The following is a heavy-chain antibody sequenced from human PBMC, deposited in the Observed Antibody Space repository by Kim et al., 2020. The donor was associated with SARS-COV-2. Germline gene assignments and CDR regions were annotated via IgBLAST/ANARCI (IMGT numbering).Heavy chain of an antibody. Sequence: DSVNGRFTISQDNSKNTLYLQMNSLRAEDTAVYYCAKRMLSSSGNYYFDYWGQGTLVTVSS. J-gene: IGHJ4*02. D-gene: IGHD3-22*01. V-gene: IGHV3-23*01. CDR3: AKRMLSSSGNYYFDY.